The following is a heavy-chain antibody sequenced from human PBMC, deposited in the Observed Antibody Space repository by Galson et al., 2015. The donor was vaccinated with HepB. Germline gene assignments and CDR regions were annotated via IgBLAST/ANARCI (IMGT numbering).Heavy chain of an antibody. V-gene: IGHV3-23*01. D-gene: IGHD3-16*02. Sequence: SLRLSCATSGFTFSSYAMSWVRQAPGKGLEWVSAISGSGGSTYYADSVKGRFTISRDNSKNTLYLQMNSLRAEDAAVYYCAKGERRYDYVWGSYRPDYFDYWGQGTLVTVSS. CDR3: AKGERRYDYVWGSYRPDYFDY. CDR1: GFTFSSYA. CDR2: ISGSGGST. J-gene: IGHJ4*02.